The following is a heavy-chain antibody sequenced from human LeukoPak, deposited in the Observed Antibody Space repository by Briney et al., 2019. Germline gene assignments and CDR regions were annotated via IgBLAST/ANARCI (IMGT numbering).Heavy chain of an antibody. CDR2: IGSNGGST. J-gene: IGHJ4*02. V-gene: IGHV3-64*01. CDR1: GFTFSTYA. Sequence: GGSLRLSCAASGFTFSTYAMHWVRQAPGKGLEYVSAIGSNGGSTYYANSVKGRFTISRDNSKNTLYLQMGSLRVEDMAVYYCARGNKVYGSTTCYDYWGQGTLVTVSS. CDR3: ARGNKVYGSTTCYDY. D-gene: IGHD2-2*01.